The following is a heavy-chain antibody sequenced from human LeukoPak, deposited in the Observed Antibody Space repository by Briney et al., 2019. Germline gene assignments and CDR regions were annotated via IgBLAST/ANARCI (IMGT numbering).Heavy chain of an antibody. V-gene: IGHV1-2*02. D-gene: IGHD2-8*01. Sequence: ASVKVSCKASGYTFTGYYMHWVRQAPGQGLEWMGWIHPNTGDTHYAQKFQGRVTMTRDTSISTAYMDLSRLRSDDTAVYYCVRDQAVLRLKEYHYYFGMDVWGQGTTVTVSS. CDR1: GYTFTGYY. CDR3: VRDQAVLRLKEYHYYFGMDV. J-gene: IGHJ6*02. CDR2: IHPNTGDT.